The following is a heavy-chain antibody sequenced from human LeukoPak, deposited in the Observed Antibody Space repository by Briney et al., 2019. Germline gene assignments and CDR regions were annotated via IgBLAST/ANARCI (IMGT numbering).Heavy chain of an antibody. V-gene: IGHV3-30*18. CDR3: AKDLDIDY. CDR2: ISYDGSNK. D-gene: IGHD1-1*01. J-gene: IGHJ4*02. Sequence: PGGSLRLSCAASGFTFSSYGMHWFRQAPGKGLEWVAVISYDGSNKYYADSVKGRFTISRDNSKNTLYLQMNSLRAEDTAVYYCAKDLDIDYWGQGTLVTVSS. CDR1: GFTFSSYG.